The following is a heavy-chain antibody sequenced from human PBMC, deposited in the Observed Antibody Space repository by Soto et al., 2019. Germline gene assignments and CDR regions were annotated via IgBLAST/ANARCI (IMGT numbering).Heavy chain of an antibody. CDR1: GFTFGSYW. CDR2: IDSDGSST. V-gene: IGHV3-74*01. J-gene: IGHJ6*02. CDR3: ARGRPYGMDV. Sequence: EVQLVESGGGLVQPGGSLRVSCAASGFTFGSYWMNWVRQAPGKGLVWVSRIDSDGSSTTYADSVKGRLTTSRDNAKNTLYLQMSSLRVEDTAVYYCARGRPYGMDVWGQGTTVTVSS.